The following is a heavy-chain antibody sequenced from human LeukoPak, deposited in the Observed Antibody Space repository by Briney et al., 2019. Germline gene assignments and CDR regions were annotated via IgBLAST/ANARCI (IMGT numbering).Heavy chain of an antibody. CDR2: IYYSGST. D-gene: IGHD3-10*01. J-gene: IGHJ4*02. V-gene: IGHV4-39*01. CDR3: ARLWFGELARVADY. Sequence: SETLSLTCTVSGYSISSHYYWGWIRQPPGKGLEWIGSIYYSGSTYYNPSLKSRVTISVDTSKNQFSLKLSSVTAADTAVYYCARLWFGELARVADYWGQGTLVTVSS. CDR1: GYSISSHYY.